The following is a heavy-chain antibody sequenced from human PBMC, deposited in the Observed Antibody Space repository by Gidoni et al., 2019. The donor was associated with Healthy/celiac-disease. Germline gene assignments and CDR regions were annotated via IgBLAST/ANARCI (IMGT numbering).Heavy chain of an antibody. CDR2: IIPIFGTA. V-gene: IGHV1-69*01. CDR1: GGTFSSYA. CDR3: ARALVGAPNYYYYYGMDV. D-gene: IGHD1-26*01. J-gene: IGHJ6*02. Sequence: QVQLVQSGAEVTKPGSSVKVSCKASGGTFSSYASSLVRQAPGQGLEWMGGIIPIFGTANYAQKFQGRVTITADESTSTAYMELSSLRSEDTAVYYCARALVGAPNYYYYYGMDVWGQGTTVTVSS.